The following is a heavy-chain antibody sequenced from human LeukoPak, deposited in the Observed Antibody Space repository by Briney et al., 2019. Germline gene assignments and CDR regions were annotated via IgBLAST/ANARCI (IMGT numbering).Heavy chain of an antibody. Sequence: ASVKVSCKASGYTFTSYYMHWVRQAPGQGLEWMGIINPSGGSTSYAQKFQGRVTMTRDMSTSTVYMELSSLRSDDTAVYYCARVGYYYDSSGYLDYWGQGTLVTVSS. CDR1: GYTFTSYY. D-gene: IGHD3-22*01. J-gene: IGHJ4*02. V-gene: IGHV1-46*01. CDR3: ARVGYYYDSSGYLDY. CDR2: INPSGGST.